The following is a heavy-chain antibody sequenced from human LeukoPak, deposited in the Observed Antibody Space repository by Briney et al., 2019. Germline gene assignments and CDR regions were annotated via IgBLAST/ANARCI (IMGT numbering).Heavy chain of an antibody. CDR3: ARAGGPDILTRVLDFDY. Sequence: ASVKVSCKVSGGTFSDSTLSWVRQVPGQGLEWMGWINPNSGGTNYAQKFQGRVTMTRDTSISTAYMELSRLRSDDTAVYYCARAGGPDILTRVLDFDYWGQGTLVTVSS. CDR2: INPNSGGT. CDR1: GGTFSDST. V-gene: IGHV1-2*02. D-gene: IGHD3-9*01. J-gene: IGHJ4*02.